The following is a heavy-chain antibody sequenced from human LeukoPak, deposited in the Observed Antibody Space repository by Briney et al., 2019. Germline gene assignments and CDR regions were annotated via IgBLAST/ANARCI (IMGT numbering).Heavy chain of an antibody. CDR2: IYYSGST. CDR1: GGSISSSSYY. Sequence: PSETLSLTCTVSGGSISSSSYYGGWIRQPPGKGLEWIGSIYYSGSTYYNPSLKSRVTISVYTSKNQFSLKLRSVTAADTSVYYCARVPGGALNWFDPWGQGTLVTVSS. D-gene: IGHD1-1*01. J-gene: IGHJ5*02. V-gene: IGHV4-39*01. CDR3: ARVPGGALNWFDP.